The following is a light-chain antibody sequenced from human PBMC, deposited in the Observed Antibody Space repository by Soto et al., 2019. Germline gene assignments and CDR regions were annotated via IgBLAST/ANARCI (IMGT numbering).Light chain of an antibody. Sequence: DIQMTQSPPTLSASVGDRVTITCRASQSISSWLAWYQQKPGKAPKLLIYKASSLESGVPSRFSGRGSGTEFTLTISSLQPDDFATYYCQQYNSSPTFGQGTKVEIK. CDR2: KAS. J-gene: IGKJ1*01. V-gene: IGKV1-5*03. CDR1: QSISSW. CDR3: QQYNSSPT.